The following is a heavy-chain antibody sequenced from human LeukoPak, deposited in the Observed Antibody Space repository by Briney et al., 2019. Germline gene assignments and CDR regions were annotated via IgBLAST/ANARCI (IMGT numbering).Heavy chain of an antibody. D-gene: IGHD2-2*01. CDR3: ARDCRNTNCYDY. V-gene: IGHV4-34*01. CDR1: GGSFSGYY. CDR2: INHSGST. J-gene: IGHJ4*02. Sequence: SETLSLTCAVYGGSFSGYYWSWIRQPPGKGLEWMGEINHSGSTNYNPSLKSRGTISVDTSKNKFSLKLSSVTAADTAVYYCARDCRNTNCYDYWGQGTLVTVSS.